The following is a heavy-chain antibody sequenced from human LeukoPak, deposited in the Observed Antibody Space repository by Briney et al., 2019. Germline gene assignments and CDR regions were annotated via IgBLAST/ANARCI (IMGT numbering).Heavy chain of an antibody. D-gene: IGHD3-22*01. V-gene: IGHV3-33*01. J-gene: IGHJ3*01. Sequence: GGSLRLSCVASGFTFSSYGMHWVRQAPGKGLEWVAVIWYDGTNKYYADSVKGRFTISRDSSKNTLYLQMNSLRAEDTAIYYCARAAYDNSGYLTLWGQGTMVTVSS. CDR3: ARAAYDNSGYLTL. CDR2: IWYDGTNK. CDR1: GFTFSSYG.